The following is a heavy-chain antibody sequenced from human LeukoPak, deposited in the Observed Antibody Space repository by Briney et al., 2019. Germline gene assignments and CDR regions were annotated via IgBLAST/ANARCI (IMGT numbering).Heavy chain of an antibody. D-gene: IGHD2-8*02. J-gene: IGHJ4*02. CDR1: GYSISSGYY. CDR3: ARLVRAEYFDY. V-gene: IGHV4-38-2*02. CDR2: IYHSGST. Sequence: SETLSLTCTVSGYSISSGYYWGWIRQPPGKGLEWIGSIYHSGSTYYNPSLKSRVTISVDTSKNQFSLKLSSVTAADTAVYYCARLVRAEYFDYWGQGTLVTVSS.